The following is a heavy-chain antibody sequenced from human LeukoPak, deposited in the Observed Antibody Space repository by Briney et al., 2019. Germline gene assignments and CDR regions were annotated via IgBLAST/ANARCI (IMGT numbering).Heavy chain of an antibody. CDR3: ARSRTLYYYDSSGYYYSFDY. Sequence: GGSLRLSCAASGFTFSSYGMHWVRQAPGKGLEWVAVIWYDGSNKYYADSVKGRFTISRDNSKNTLYLQMNSLRAEDTAVYYCARSRTLYYYDSSGYYYSFDYWGQGTLVTVSS. D-gene: IGHD3-22*01. CDR1: GFTFSSYG. V-gene: IGHV3-33*01. J-gene: IGHJ4*02. CDR2: IWYDGSNK.